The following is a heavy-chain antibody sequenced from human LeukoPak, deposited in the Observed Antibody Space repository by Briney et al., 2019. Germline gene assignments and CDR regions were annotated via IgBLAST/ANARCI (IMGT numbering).Heavy chain of an antibody. D-gene: IGHD5-24*01. J-gene: IGHJ5*02. CDR2: IYYTGRT. Sequence: PSETLSLTCAVYGGSFSGYYWSWIRQPPGKGLEWIGNIYYTGRTYYNPSLKSRVTISVDTSKNQFSLKLSSVTAADTAVYYCARGKRWLQARDNWFDPWGQGTLVTVSS. CDR3: ARGKRWLQARDNWFDP. CDR1: GGSFSGYY. V-gene: IGHV4-34*01.